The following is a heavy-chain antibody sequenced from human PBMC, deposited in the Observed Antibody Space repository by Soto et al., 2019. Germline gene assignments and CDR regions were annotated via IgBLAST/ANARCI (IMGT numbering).Heavy chain of an antibody. CDR1: GYTFTSYA. CDR2: INAGNGNT. J-gene: IGHJ5*02. CDR3: SRGRDPHKGGRT. D-gene: IGHD3-16*01. Sequence: VASVKVSCKASGYTFTSYAIHWVRQAPGQRLEWIGWINAGNGNTKYSQKFQGRVTITRDTSAGTAYMELSSLRSEDTAVYFCSRGRDPHKGGRTWGQGTLVTVSS. V-gene: IGHV1-3*01.